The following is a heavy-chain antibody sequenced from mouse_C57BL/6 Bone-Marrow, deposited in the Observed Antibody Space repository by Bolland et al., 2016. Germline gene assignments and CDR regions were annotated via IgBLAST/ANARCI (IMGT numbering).Heavy chain of an antibody. Sequence: DIYPGSGSTNYNEKFKSKATLTVDTSSSTAYMQLSSRTSEDAAVYYCARSGDGPFAYWGQGTLV. V-gene: IGHV1-55*01. CDR3: ARSGDGPFAY. J-gene: IGHJ3*01. D-gene: IGHD2-3*01. CDR2: IYPGSGST.